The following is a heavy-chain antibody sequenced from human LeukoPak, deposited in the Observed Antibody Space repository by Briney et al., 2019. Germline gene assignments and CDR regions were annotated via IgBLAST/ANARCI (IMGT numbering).Heavy chain of an antibody. D-gene: IGHD3-9*01. Sequence: SETLSLTCTVSGDSIISSNYYWSWIRQSPGKGLEWNGSLYYSGSTYYNPSLKTRVTISVDTSMNQFSLNLNSVTAADTAVYYCARDIPYHEILNGGHAYWGQGILVTVSS. V-gene: IGHV4-39*07. CDR1: GDSIISSNYY. CDR3: ARDIPYHEILNGGHAY. J-gene: IGHJ4*02. CDR2: LYYSGST.